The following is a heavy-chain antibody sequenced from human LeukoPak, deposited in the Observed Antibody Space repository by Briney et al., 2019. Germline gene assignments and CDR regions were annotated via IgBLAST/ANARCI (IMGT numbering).Heavy chain of an antibody. V-gene: IGHV4-39*07. D-gene: IGHD1-14*01. CDR1: GGSISSSSYY. CDR3: ASGGFGNQVYFDY. CDR2: FYYSGST. Sequence: SETLSLTCTVSGGSISSSSYYWGWIRQPPGKGLEWIGNFYYSGSTYYNPSLKSQVTISIDTSKNQFSLRLSSVTAADTAVYYCASGGFGNQVYFDYWGQGTLVTVSS. J-gene: IGHJ4*02.